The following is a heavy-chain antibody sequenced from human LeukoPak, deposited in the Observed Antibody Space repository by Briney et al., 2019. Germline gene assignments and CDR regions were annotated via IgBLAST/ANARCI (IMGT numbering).Heavy chain of an antibody. J-gene: IGHJ4*02. CDR2: INPSGGST. CDR3: ARVTSTLAETATRGPLDY. V-gene: IGHV1-46*01. D-gene: IGHD2-15*01. CDR1: GYXFTSYY. Sequence: ASVKVSCKASGYXFTSYYMHWVRQAPGQGLEWMGVINPSGGSTSYAQKFQGRVTMTRDTSTSTVYMELSSLRSEDTAVYYCARVTSTLAETATRGPLDYWGQGTLVTVSS.